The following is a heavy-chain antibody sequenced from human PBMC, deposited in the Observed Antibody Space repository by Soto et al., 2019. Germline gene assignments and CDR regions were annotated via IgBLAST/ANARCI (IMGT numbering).Heavy chain of an antibody. V-gene: IGHV5-51*01. CDR3: ARRPPYCSSTSCYEDYYYYYGMDV. J-gene: IGHJ6*02. D-gene: IGHD2-2*01. CDR2: IYPGDSGT. CDR1: GYSFTSYW. Sequence: PGESLKISCKGSGYSFTSYWIGWVRQMPGKGLEWMGIIYPGDSGTRYSPSFQGQVTISADKSISTAYLQWSSLKASDTAMYYCARRPPYCSSTSCYEDYYYYYGMDVWGQGTTVTVSS.